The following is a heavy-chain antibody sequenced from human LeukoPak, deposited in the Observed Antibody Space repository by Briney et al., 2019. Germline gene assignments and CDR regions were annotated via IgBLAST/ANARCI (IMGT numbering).Heavy chain of an antibody. CDR3: ARGAYCSGASCYSGH. V-gene: IGHV3-21*01. CDR1: GFTFSSYS. CDR2: ITSSTTYI. Sequence: GGSLRLSCAASGFTFSSYSMNWVRQAPGKGLEWVSSITSSTTYIYYADSVEGRFTISRDNAKNSLYLQMNSLRAEDTAMYYCARGAYCSGASCYSGHWGQGTPVTVSS. D-gene: IGHD2-15*01. J-gene: IGHJ4*02.